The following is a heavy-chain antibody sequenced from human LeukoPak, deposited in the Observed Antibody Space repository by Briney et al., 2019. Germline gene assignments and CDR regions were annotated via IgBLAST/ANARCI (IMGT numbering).Heavy chain of an antibody. D-gene: IGHD2-2*01. Sequence: GGSLRLSCAASGFTYSNYWMHWVRQAPGKGLVWVSRVNSDGSSLTYADSVKGRFTISRDNAKNTLYLQMNSLRAEDTAVYYCASGVQGSSWIVNWGQGTLVTVSS. V-gene: IGHV3-74*03. CDR3: ASGVQGSSWIVN. CDR2: VNSDGSSL. J-gene: IGHJ4*02. CDR1: GFTYSNYW.